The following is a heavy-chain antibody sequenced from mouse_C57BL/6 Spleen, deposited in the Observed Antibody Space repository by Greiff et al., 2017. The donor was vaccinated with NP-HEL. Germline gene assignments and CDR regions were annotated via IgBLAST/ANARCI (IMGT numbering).Heavy chain of an antibody. Sequence: QVHVKQSGAELVKPGASVKISCKASGYAFSSYWMNWVKQRPGKGLERIGQIYPGDGDTNYNGKFKGKATLTADKSSSTAYMQLSSLTSEDSAVYFCARWTGDYAMDYWGQGTSVTVSS. D-gene: IGHD4-1*01. J-gene: IGHJ4*01. CDR1: GYAFSSYW. CDR2: IYPGDGDT. CDR3: ARWTGDYAMDY. V-gene: IGHV1-80*01.